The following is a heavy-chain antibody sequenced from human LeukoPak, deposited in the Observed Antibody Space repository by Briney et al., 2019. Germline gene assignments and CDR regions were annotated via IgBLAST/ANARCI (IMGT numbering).Heavy chain of an antibody. Sequence: GRSLRLSCAASGFTFSSYSMNWVRQAPGKGLEWVSSISSSSSYIYYADSVKGRFTISRDNANNSLYLQMNSLRAEDTAVYYCARRIAAAGGSDYWGQGTLVTVSS. V-gene: IGHV3-21*01. CDR3: ARRIAAAGGSDY. CDR2: ISSSSSYI. CDR1: GFTFSSYS. J-gene: IGHJ4*02. D-gene: IGHD6-13*01.